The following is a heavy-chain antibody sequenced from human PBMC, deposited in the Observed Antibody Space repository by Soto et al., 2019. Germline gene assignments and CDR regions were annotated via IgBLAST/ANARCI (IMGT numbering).Heavy chain of an antibody. Sequence: QLQLQESGPGLVKPSETLSLTCTVSGASISSSNYYWAWIRQPPGKGLEWIGTIYYSGSTYYNPSLKSRVTISVDTSKNQFSLNPNSVTAADTAVYYCARQRLGFWDYFDYWGQGTLVTVSS. D-gene: IGHD3-16*01. V-gene: IGHV4-39*01. CDR2: IYYSGST. CDR1: GASISSSNYY. J-gene: IGHJ4*02. CDR3: ARQRLGFWDYFDY.